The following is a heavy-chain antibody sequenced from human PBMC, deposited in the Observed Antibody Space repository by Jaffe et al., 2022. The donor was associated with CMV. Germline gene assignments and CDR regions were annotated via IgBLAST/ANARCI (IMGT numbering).Heavy chain of an antibody. CDR2: IYYSGST. CDR1: GGSISSSSYY. V-gene: IGHV4-39*01. CDR3: ATRYSSGWYGLDY. J-gene: IGHJ4*02. Sequence: QLQLQESGPGLVKPSETLSLTCTVSGGSISSSSYYWGWIRQPPGKGLEWIGSIYYSGSTYYNPSLKSRVTISVDTSKNQFSLKLSSVTAADTAVYYCATRYSSGWYGLDYWGQGTLVTVSS. D-gene: IGHD6-19*01.